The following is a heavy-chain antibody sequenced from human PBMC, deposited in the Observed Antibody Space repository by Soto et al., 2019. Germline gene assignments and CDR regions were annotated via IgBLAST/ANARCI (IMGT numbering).Heavy chain of an antibody. V-gene: IGHV3-74*01. D-gene: IGHD2-2*01. CDR1: GFTFSSYW. Sequence: GGSLRLSCAASGFTFSSYWMHWVRQAPGKGLVWVSRINSDGSSTSYADSVKGRFTISRDNAKNTLYLQMNSLRAEDTAVYYCARGPLDIVVVPAASRDYYYMDVWGKGTTVTVSS. CDR3: ARGPLDIVVVPAASRDYYYMDV. CDR2: INSDGSST. J-gene: IGHJ6*03.